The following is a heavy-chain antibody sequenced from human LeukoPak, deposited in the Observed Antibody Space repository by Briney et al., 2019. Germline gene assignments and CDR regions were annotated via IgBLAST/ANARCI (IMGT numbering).Heavy chain of an antibody. D-gene: IGHD3-3*01. Sequence: HPGGSLRLSCAASGFTFSSYAMSWVRQAPGKGLEWVSAISGSGGSTYYADSVKGQFTISRDNSKNTLYLQMNSLRAEDTAVYYCAKDRSDYDFWSGPNWFDHWGQGTLVTVSS. CDR3: AKDRSDYDFWSGPNWFDH. CDR1: GFTFSSYA. V-gene: IGHV3-23*01. J-gene: IGHJ5*02. CDR2: ISGSGGST.